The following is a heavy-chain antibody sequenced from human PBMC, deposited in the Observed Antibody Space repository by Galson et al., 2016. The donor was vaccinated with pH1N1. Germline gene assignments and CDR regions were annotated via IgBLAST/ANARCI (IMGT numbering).Heavy chain of an antibody. CDR2: IYPADSDT. V-gene: IGHV5-51*01. Sequence: QSGAEVKKPGESLKISCKGSENNFSNYWIGWVRQMPGKGLEWMGIIYPADSDTRYSPSFQGQVTMSADKSISTAYLQWSSLKASDTASSYCATRRGSYGIEYWGQGTRVTVSS. D-gene: IGHD3-10*01. CDR1: ENNFSNYW. CDR3: ATRRGSYGIEY. J-gene: IGHJ4*02.